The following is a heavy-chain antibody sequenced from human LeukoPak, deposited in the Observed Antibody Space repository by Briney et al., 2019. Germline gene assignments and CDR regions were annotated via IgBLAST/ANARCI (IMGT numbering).Heavy chain of an antibody. CDR1: GGSISSGDYY. Sequence: SQTLSLTCTVSGGSISSGDYYWSWIRQPPGKGLEWIGYIYYSGSTYYNPSLKSRVTISVDTSKNQFSLKLSSVTAADTAVYYCARGTLRYFDWRIDCWGQGTLVTVSS. V-gene: IGHV4-30-4*01. D-gene: IGHD3-9*01. J-gene: IGHJ4*02. CDR2: IYYSGST. CDR3: ARGTLRYFDWRIDC.